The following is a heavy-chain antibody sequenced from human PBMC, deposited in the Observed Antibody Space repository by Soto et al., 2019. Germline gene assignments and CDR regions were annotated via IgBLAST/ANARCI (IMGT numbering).Heavy chain of an antibody. Sequence: ASVKVSCKASGYTFTSYGISWVRQAPGQGLEWMGWISAYNGNTNYAQKLQGRVTMTTDTSTSTAYMELRSLRSDDTAVYYCARDSITIFGVVKMDVWGKGTTVTVSS. J-gene: IGHJ6*04. CDR2: ISAYNGNT. D-gene: IGHD3-3*01. CDR3: ARDSITIFGVVKMDV. V-gene: IGHV1-18*01. CDR1: GYTFTSYG.